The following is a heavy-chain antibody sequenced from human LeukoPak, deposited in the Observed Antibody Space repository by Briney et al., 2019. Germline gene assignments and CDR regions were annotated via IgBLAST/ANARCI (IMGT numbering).Heavy chain of an antibody. J-gene: IGHJ6*04. D-gene: IGHD2-15*01. CDR2: ISGSGGST. Sequence: GGTLRLSCAASGFTFSSYAMSWVRQAPGKGLEWVSAISGSGGSTYYADSVKGRFTISRDNAKNSLYLQMNSLRAEDTAVYYCASGGYCSGGSCYLPLDVWGKGTTVTVSS. CDR1: GFTFSSYA. CDR3: ASGGYCSGGSCYLPLDV. V-gene: IGHV3-23*01.